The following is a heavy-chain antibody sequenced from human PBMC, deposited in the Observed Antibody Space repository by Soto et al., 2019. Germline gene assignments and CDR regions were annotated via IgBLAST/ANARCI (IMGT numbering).Heavy chain of an antibody. J-gene: IGHJ4*02. D-gene: IGHD2-8*02. CDR2: IFPSLGST. Sequence: QVQLAQSGAEVKKSGSSVKVSCKASGDTFRNYVIGWVRRAPGQGLEWMGNIFPSLGSTNYAQQLRDRLTISADESASIAYLDLSSLRSDDTAVYYCTTETIAPMATGGPARFWGQGTVVTVSS. V-gene: IGHV1-69*11. CDR3: TTETIAPMATGGPARF. CDR1: GDTFRNYV.